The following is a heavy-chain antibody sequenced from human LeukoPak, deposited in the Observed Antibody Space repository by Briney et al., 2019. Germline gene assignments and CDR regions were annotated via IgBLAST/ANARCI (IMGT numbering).Heavy chain of an antibody. Sequence: ASGKVSCKPSGYTVTSYYMHWGPQSPGQGLEGMGIINPSGGSTSYAQKFQGRVTMTRDTSTSTVYMELSSLRSEDTAVYFCARGLVRSDGWFDPWGQGTLVTVSS. CDR3: ARGLVRSDGWFDP. CDR2: INPSGGST. D-gene: IGHD4-23*01. J-gene: IGHJ5*02. CDR1: GYTVTSYY. V-gene: IGHV1-46*01.